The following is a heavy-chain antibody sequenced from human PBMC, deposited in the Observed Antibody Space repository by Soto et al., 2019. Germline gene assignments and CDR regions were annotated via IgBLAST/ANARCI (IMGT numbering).Heavy chain of an antibody. V-gene: IGHV5-51*01. D-gene: IGHD3-22*01. CDR1: GYSFTSYW. Sequence: PGESLQISCKGSGYSFTSYWIGWVRQMPGKGLEWMGIIYPGDSDTRYSPSFQGQVTISADKSISTAYLQWSSLKASDTAMYYCARVGDSICYVLLRYYYGMDVWCQG. CDR2: IYPGDSDT. CDR3: ARVGDSICYVLLRYYYGMDV. J-gene: IGHJ6*02.